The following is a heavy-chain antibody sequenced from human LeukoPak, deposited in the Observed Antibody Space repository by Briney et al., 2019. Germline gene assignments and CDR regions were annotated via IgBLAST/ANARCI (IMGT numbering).Heavy chain of an antibody. CDR1: GGTFSSYA. V-gene: IGHV1-69*04. Sequence: SVKVSCKASGGTFSSYAISWVRQAPGQGLEWMGRIIPILGIANYAQKFQGRVTITADKSTSTAYMELSSLRSEDTAVYYCARDQAPNWYSDLWGRGTLVTVSS. CDR3: ARDQAPNWYSDL. CDR2: IIPILGIA. J-gene: IGHJ2*01.